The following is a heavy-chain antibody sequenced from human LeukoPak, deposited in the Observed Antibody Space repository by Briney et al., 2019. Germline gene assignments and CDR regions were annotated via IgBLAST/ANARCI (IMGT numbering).Heavy chain of an antibody. V-gene: IGHV3-23*01. CDR3: AKDFEGFYYDSSGNWFDP. D-gene: IGHD3-22*01. J-gene: IGHJ5*02. Sequence: GGSLRLSCVASGFTFSDYYMSWVRQAPGKGLEWVSAISGSGGSTYYADSVKGRFTISRDNSKNTLYLQMNSLRAEDTAVYYCAKDFEGFYYDSSGNWFDPWGQGTLVTVSS. CDR1: GFTFSDYY. CDR2: ISGSGGST.